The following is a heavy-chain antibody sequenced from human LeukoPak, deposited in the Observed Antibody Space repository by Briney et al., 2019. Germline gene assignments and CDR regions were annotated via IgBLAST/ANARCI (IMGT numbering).Heavy chain of an antibody. CDR3: ARDGFPDY. Sequence: ASVKVSCKASGYSFTAYYIHWVRQAPGQGLEWMGRINPTSGGTDYAQKFQGRVTMTRATSITTAYMALNRLRSDDTATYYCARDGFPDYWGQGTLVIVSS. CDR2: INPTSGGT. J-gene: IGHJ4*02. V-gene: IGHV1-2*06. CDR1: GYSFTAYY. D-gene: IGHD2-21*01.